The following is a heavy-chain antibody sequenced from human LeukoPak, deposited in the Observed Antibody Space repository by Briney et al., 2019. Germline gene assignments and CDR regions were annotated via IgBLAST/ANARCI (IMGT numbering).Heavy chain of an antibody. CDR1: GYTFTSYY. J-gene: IGHJ4*02. D-gene: IGHD5-24*01. CDR3: ARGRTNGFNTFDY. Sequence: GASVKVSCKASGYTFTSYYMHWVRQAPGQGLEWMGIINPSGDNTNYAQKFQGRVTMTRDTPTSTVYMEVSSLRSDDTAVYYCARGRTNGFNTFDYWGQGTLVTVSS. V-gene: IGHV1-46*01. CDR2: INPSGDNT.